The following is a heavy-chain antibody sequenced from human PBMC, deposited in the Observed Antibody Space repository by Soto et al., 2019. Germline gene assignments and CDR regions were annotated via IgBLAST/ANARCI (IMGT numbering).Heavy chain of an antibody. Sequence: QVQLVESGGGVVQPGRSLRLSCAASGFTFSSYAMHWVRQAPGKGLEWVAVISYDGSNKYYADSVKGRFTISRDNSKNTLYLQMNSLRAEDTAVYCCARDAPYGGKGGVGYWGQGTLVTVSS. J-gene: IGHJ4*02. CDR3: ARDAPYGGKGGVGY. D-gene: IGHD3-16*01. CDR2: ISYDGSNK. CDR1: GFTFSSYA. V-gene: IGHV3-30-3*01.